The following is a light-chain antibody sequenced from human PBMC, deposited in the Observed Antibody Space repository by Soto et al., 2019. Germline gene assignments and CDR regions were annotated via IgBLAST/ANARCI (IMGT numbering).Light chain of an antibody. CDR1: QSISSY. J-gene: IGKJ2*01. Sequence: DIQMTQSPSSLSASVGDRVTITCRASQSISSYLSWYVQEPGSAPKLLIYGVSKLESGIAPRFTGSGLATEFTLTINSLQPEDFAVYFCQQTYMVPYTFGQGTKVEI. CDR3: QQTYMVPYT. CDR2: GVS. V-gene: IGKV1-39*01.